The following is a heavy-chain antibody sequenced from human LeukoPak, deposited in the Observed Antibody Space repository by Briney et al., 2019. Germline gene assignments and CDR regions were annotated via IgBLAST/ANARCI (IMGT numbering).Heavy chain of an antibody. CDR2: IVPSSATI. CDR3: VRIGISGSYPPYDYYMDV. V-gene: IGHV3-48*04. Sequence: GGSLRLSCPASGFTFNSYNMNWVRQAPGKGLEWVSYIVPSSATIYYADSVKGRFTVSRDNAKNSLYLQMNSLRAEDPAVYYCVRIGISGSYPPYDYYMDVWGKGTTVTVSS. J-gene: IGHJ6*03. D-gene: IGHD1-26*01. CDR1: GFTFNSYN.